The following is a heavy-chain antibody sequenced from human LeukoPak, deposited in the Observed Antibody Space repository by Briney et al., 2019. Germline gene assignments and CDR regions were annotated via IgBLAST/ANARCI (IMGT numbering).Heavy chain of an antibody. CDR3: ARGPPPTYYYDSSGNQDYYYGMDV. D-gene: IGHD3-22*01. CDR1: GYTFTSYD. Sequence: ASVKVSCKASGYTFTSYDINWVRQATGQGLEWMGWMNPNSGNTDYAQKFQGRVTMTRNTSISTAYMELSSLRSEDTAVYYCARGPPPTYYYDSSGNQDYYYGMDVWGQGTTVTVSS. J-gene: IGHJ6*02. V-gene: IGHV1-8*01. CDR2: MNPNSGNT.